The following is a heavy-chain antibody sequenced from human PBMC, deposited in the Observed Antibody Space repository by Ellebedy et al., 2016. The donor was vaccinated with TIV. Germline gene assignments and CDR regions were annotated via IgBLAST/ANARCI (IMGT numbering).Heavy chain of an antibody. CDR2: IIPIFGTA. CDR3: AREEYSCSGGSCYSEGVQYYYYYYGMDV. D-gene: IGHD2-15*01. Sequence: ASVKVSCKASGGTFSSYAISWVRQAPGQGLEWMGGIIPIFGTANYAQKFQGRVTITADESTSTAYMELSSLRSEDTAVYYCAREEYSCSGGSCYSEGVQYYYYYYGMDVWGQGTTVTVSS. J-gene: IGHJ6*02. V-gene: IGHV1-69*13. CDR1: GGTFSSYA.